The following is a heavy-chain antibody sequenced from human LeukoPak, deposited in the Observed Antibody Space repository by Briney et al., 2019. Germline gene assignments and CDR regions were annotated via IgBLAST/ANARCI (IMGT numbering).Heavy chain of an antibody. CDR2: IYYSGST. CDR3: ARDDDSSVRS. V-gene: IGHV4-34*01. Sequence: PSETLSLTCAVYGGSFSGYYWSWIRQPPGKGLEWIGSIYYSGSTYYNPSLKSRVTISVDTSKNQFSLKLSSVTAADTAVYYCARDDDSSVRSWGQGTMVTVSS. J-gene: IGHJ3*01. D-gene: IGHD3-22*01. CDR1: GGSFSGYY.